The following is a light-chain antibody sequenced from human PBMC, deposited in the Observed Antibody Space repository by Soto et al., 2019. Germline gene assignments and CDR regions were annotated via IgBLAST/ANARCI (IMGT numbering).Light chain of an antibody. Sequence: VFSESLGTLSLKPCERANRYCRVSQSVSTSQLAWYQQKPGQAPRLLIFGASSRATGIPDRFRGSGSGADFTLTISRLEPEDFAVYYCQQYGSSPRTFGQG. J-gene: IGKJ1*01. CDR3: QQYGSSPRT. CDR1: QSVSTSQ. CDR2: GAS. V-gene: IGKV3-20*01.